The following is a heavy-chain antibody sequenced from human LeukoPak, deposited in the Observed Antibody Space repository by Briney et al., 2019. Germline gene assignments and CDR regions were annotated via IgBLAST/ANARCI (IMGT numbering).Heavy chain of an antibody. J-gene: IGHJ4*02. Sequence: GGSLRLSXAASGFTFSSYWMSWVRQAPGKGLEWVANIKQDGSEKYYVDSVKGRFTISRDNAKNSLYLQMNSLRAEDTAVYYCAREDYSNYVDYWGQGTLVTVSS. CDR2: IKQDGSEK. CDR3: AREDYSNYVDY. D-gene: IGHD4-11*01. CDR1: GFTFSSYW. V-gene: IGHV3-7*01.